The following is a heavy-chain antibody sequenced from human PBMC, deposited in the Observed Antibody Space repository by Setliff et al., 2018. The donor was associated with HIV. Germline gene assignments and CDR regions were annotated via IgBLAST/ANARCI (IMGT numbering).Heavy chain of an antibody. CDR1: GFTFGDFC. V-gene: IGHV3-48*04. D-gene: IGHD3-22*01. J-gene: IGHJ4*02. Sequence: LRLSCETSGFTFGDFCMNWVRQAPGKGLEWISYISSKRTSIYYADSVKGRFTISRDNAKNTLYLQMNSLRAEDTAVYYCARDLSYDYDRSSDTFDYWGQGTLVTVSS. CDR2: ISSKRTSI. CDR3: ARDLSYDYDRSSDTFDY.